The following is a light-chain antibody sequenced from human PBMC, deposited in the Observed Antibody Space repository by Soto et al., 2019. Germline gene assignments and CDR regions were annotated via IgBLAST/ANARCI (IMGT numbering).Light chain of an antibody. J-gene: IGLJ1*01. Sequence: QSVLTQPAPVSGSPGQSITISCTGTSSDVGGYNYVSWYQQHPGKAPKLMIYDVSNRPSGVSNRFSGSKSGNTASLTISGLQAEDEADYYCSSYTSSSTLRHVFGTGTKVTVL. CDR3: SSYTSSSTLRHV. CDR2: DVS. V-gene: IGLV2-14*01. CDR1: SSDVGGYNY.